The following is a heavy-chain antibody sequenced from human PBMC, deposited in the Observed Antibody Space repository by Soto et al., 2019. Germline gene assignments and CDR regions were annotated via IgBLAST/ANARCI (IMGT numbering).Heavy chain of an antibody. J-gene: IGHJ6*02. Sequence: GGSLRLSCTAFGFTCSDHYMDWVRQAPGKGPEWVGRTKNRAMSYTTEYAASVEGRFTISRDNLKNSVYLQMNSLKTEDAAVYYCTRGSSGQAPANYYGMDVWGQGTTVTVSS. V-gene: IGHV3-72*01. CDR2: TKNRAMSYTT. D-gene: IGHD6-19*01. CDR1: GFTCSDHY. CDR3: TRGSSGQAPANYYGMDV.